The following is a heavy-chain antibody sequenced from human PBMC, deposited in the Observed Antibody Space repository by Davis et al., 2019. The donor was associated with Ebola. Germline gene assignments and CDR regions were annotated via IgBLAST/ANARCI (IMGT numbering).Heavy chain of an antibody. CDR3: ARDQGSSRRGWFDP. D-gene: IGHD6-13*01. CDR1: GYTFTGYY. Sequence: ASVKVSCKASGYTFTGYYMHWVRQAPGQGLEWMGWINPNSGGTNYAQKFQGWVTMTRDTSISTAYMELSRLRSDDTAVYYCARDQGSSRRGWFDPWGQGTLVTVSS. CDR2: INPNSGGT. V-gene: IGHV1-2*04. J-gene: IGHJ5*02.